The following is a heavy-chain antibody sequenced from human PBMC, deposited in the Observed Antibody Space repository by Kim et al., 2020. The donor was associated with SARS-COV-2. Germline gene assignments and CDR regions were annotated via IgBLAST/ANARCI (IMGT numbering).Heavy chain of an antibody. D-gene: IGHD5-12*01. CDR2: DT. J-gene: IGHJ4*02. CDR3: ASGYAGNFDY. V-gene: IGHV5-51*01. Sequence: DTRYSPSFQGQVTISADKSISTAYLQWSSLKASDTAMYYCASGYAGNFDYWGQGTLVTVSS.